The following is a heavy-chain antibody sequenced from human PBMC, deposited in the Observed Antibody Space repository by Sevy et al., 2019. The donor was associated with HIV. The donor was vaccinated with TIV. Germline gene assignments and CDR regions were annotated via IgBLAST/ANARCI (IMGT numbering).Heavy chain of an antibody. CDR2: INPKSGAT. Sequence: ASVKVSCKASGYTFTDTGYYVHWVRQAPGQGLEWMGWINPKSGATNYAQKFQGRVTMTRDTSVSTANMELSRPRSEDTAVYYSARANYDFWTGPVDYDYGMDVWGQGTTVTVSS. CDR3: ARANYDFWTGPVDYDYGMDV. V-gene: IGHV1-2*02. J-gene: IGHJ6*02. CDR1: GYTFTDTGYY. D-gene: IGHD3-3*01.